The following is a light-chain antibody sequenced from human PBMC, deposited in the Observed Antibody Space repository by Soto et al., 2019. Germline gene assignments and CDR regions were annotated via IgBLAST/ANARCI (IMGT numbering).Light chain of an antibody. CDR3: GSYSITNSLVV. V-gene: IGLV2-14*01. CDR1: SSDVGGYNY. CDR2: DVS. J-gene: IGLJ3*02. Sequence: QSALTQPASVSGSPGQSITFSCTGTSSDVGGYNYVSWYQQHPGKAPKLIIYDVSNRPSGVSNRFSGSKSGNTASLTISGLQAEDEADYYCGSYSITNSLVVFGGGTKVTVL.